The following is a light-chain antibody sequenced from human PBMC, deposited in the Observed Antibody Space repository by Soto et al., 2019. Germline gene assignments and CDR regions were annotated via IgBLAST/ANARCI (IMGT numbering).Light chain of an antibody. V-gene: IGKV3-15*01. CDR1: QSVSSD. J-gene: IGKJ1*01. Sequence: TVMTQSPATLSISSGESATLSFRASQSVSSDLAWYHQTPGQAPRLIIYGASTRATGIPARFSGSGSGTDFTLTISRLEPEDFAVYYCQQYETSPRTFGQGTKVDI. CDR3: QQYETSPRT. CDR2: GAS.